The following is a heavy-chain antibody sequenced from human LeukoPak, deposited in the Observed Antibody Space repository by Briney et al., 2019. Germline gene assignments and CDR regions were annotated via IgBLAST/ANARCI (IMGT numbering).Heavy chain of an antibody. J-gene: IGHJ4*02. CDR1: GYTFTGYY. Sequence: ASVKVSCKASGYTFTGYYMHWVRQAPGQGLEWMGWINPNSGGTNYAQKFQGRVTMTRDTSISTAYMELSRLRSDDTAVYYCARDPPSGDYGDYWGQGTLVTVSS. D-gene: IGHD4-17*01. V-gene: IGHV1-2*02. CDR2: INPNSGGT. CDR3: ARDPPSGDYGDY.